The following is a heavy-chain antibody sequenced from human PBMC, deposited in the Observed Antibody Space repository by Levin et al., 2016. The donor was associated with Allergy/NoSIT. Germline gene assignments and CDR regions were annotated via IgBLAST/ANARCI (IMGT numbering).Heavy chain of an antibody. J-gene: IGHJ3*01. CDR3: ARGKGMIA. CDR2: INHSGST. D-gene: IGHD3-22*01. V-gene: IGHV4-34*01. CDR1: GGSFSGYY. Sequence: SETLSLTCAVYGGSFSGYYWSWIRQPPGKGLEWIGEINHSGSTNYNPSLKSRVTISVDTSKNQFSLKLSSVTAADTAVYYCARGKGMIAWGQGTMVTVSS.